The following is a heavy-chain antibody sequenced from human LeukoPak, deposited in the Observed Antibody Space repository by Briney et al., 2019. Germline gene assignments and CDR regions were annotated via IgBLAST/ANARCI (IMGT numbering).Heavy chain of an antibody. CDR1: GFTFSSYA. Sequence: HPGGSLRLSCAASGFTFSSYAMSWVRQAPGKGLEWVSAIGDTTYYADSVEGRFTISRDNSKNTLYLQMNSLRAEDAAIYYCAKAFAFVGANFFDYWGQGTLVTVSS. CDR2: IGDTT. D-gene: IGHD1-26*01. V-gene: IGHV3-23*01. CDR3: AKAFAFVGANFFDY. J-gene: IGHJ4*02.